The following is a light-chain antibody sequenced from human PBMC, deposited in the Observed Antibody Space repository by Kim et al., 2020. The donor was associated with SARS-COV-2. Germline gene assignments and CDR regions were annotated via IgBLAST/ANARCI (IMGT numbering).Light chain of an antibody. CDR2: DAS. J-gene: IGKJ5*01. V-gene: IGKV3-11*01. Sequence: LSPGERATLSCRASQSVSSYLAWYQHKPGQAPSLLIYDASNRATGIPARFSGSGSGTDFTLTISSLEPEDFAVYYCQQRSNWPPNFGQGTRLEIK. CDR1: QSVSSY. CDR3: QQRSNWPPN.